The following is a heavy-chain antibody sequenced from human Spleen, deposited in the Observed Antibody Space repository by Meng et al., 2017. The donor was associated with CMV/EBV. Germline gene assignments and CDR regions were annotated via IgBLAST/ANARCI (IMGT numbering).Heavy chain of an antibody. V-gene: IGHV3-23*01. CDR1: GFTLDTYA. CDR3: AKTSRGSYYDLDY. CDR2: LSGDGSYT. D-gene: IGHD1-26*01. J-gene: IGHJ4*02. Sequence: CESAGFTLDTYAMTWVRQAPGKGMEWVSSLSGDGSYTYYADSVRGRFTISRDNSKNTLYLQMNSLRAEDTAVYYCAKTSRGSYYDLDYWGQGTLVTVSS.